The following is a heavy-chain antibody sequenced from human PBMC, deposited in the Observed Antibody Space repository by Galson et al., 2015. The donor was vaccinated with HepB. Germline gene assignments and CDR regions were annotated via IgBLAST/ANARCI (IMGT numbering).Heavy chain of an antibody. CDR1: GYRFTTYW. J-gene: IGHJ5*02. D-gene: IGHD6-13*01. CDR2: INPSDSYT. CDR3: ARLIAAGTSYWFDP. V-gene: IGHV5-10-1*01. Sequence: QSGAEVKKPGESLRISCKGSGYRFTTYWITWVRQMPGKGLEWMGKINPSDSYTEYSPSFQGHVTISTDKSINTAYLQWSTLKASDTAMYYCARLIAAGTSYWFDPWGQGTLVTVSS.